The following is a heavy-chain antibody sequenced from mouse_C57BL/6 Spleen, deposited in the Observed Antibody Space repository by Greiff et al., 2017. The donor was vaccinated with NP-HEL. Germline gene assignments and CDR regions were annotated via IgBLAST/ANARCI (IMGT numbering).Heavy chain of an antibody. J-gene: IGHJ3*01. CDR2: ISSGGSYT. CDR1: GFTFSSYG. D-gene: IGHD2-3*01. V-gene: IGHV5-6*01. CDR3: ARQDDGPSTWFAY. Sequence: EVQLVESGGDLVKPGGSLKLSCAASGFTFSSYGMSWVRQTPDKRLEWVATISSGGSYTYYPDSVKGRFTISRDNAKNTLYLQMSSLKSEDTAMYYCARQDDGPSTWFAYWGQGTLVTVSA.